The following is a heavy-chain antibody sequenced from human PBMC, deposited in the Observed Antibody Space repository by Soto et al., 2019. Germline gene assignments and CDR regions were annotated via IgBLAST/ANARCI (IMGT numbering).Heavy chain of an antibody. CDR1: GYTISSYG. D-gene: IGHD2-2*01. CDR3: ARPQDQLPGGFYYYGMDV. V-gene: IGHV1-18*01. Sequence: QAQLVQSGAEVKKPGASVKVSCKASGYTISSYGLAWVRQAPGQGLEWMGWISGYNANTNYAQKVQGRVTMTIDTFTSTAYMELRSVRSDDTAVYYWARPQDQLPGGFYYYGMDVWGQGTTVPVSS. CDR2: ISGYNANT. J-gene: IGHJ6*02.